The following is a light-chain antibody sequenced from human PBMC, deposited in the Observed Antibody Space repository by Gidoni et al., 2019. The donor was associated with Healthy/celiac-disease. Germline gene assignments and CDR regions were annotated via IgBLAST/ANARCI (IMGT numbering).Light chain of an antibody. CDR2: EDN. CDR1: SGSIASNY. CDR3: QSYDSSNHRV. Sequence: RSSGSIASNYVQWYQQRPGSSPTTVIYEDNQRPSGVPDRFSGSIDSSSNSASLTISGLKTEDEADYYCQSYDSSNHRVFGGGTKLTVL. V-gene: IGLV6-57*01. J-gene: IGLJ3*02.